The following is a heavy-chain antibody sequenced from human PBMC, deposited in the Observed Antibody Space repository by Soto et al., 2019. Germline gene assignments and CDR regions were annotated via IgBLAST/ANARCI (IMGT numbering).Heavy chain of an antibody. CDR2: ISGSGGST. D-gene: IGHD6-19*01. CDR3: AKVLGAVAGSYYSSGMYV. J-gene: IGHJ6*02. V-gene: IGHV3-23*01. CDR1: GFTFSSYS. Sequence: GGSLRLSCAASGFTFSSYSMSWVRQAPGKGLEWVSAISGSGGSTYYADSVKGRFTISRDNSKNTLYLQMNSLRAEDTAVYYCAKVLGAVAGSYYSSGMYVWGQGTTVTVSS.